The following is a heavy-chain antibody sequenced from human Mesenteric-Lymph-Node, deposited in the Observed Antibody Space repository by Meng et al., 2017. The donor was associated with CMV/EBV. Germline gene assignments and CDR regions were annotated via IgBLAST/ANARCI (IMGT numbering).Heavy chain of an antibody. J-gene: IGHJ4*02. Sequence: LRLSCAVYGGSFSGYYWSWIRQPPGKGLEWIGEINHSGSTNYNPSLKSRVTISVDTSKNQFSLKLSSVTAADTAVYYCARGHIGMFTYWGQGTLVIVSS. V-gene: IGHV4-34*01. CDR2: INHSGST. CDR3: ARGHIGMFTY. D-gene: IGHD2/OR15-2a*01. CDR1: GGSFSGYY.